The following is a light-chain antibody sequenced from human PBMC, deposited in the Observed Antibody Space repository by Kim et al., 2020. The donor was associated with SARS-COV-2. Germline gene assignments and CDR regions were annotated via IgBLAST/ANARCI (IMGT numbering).Light chain of an antibody. CDR3: QAWDSSTHV. J-gene: IGLJ1*01. CDR1: KLGDKY. Sequence: SYELTQPPSVSVSPGQTASITCSGDKLGDKYACWYQQKPGQSPVLVIYQDSKRPSGIPERFSGSNSGNTATLTISGTPAMDEADYYCQAWDSSTHVFGTG. CDR2: QDS. V-gene: IGLV3-1*01.